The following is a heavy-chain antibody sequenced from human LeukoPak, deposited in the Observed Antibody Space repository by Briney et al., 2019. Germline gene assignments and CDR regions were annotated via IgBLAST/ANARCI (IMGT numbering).Heavy chain of an antibody. V-gene: IGHV3-7*03. CDR2: IKQDGSEK. J-gene: IGHJ4*02. D-gene: IGHD3-10*01. CDR3: AKDKAFGLARCYFDY. Sequence: PGGSLRLSCAASGFTFSSYWMSWVRQAPGKGLEWVANIKQDGSEKYYVDSVKGRFTISRDNAKNSLYLQMNSLRAEDTALYYCAKDKAFGLARCYFDYWGQGTLVTVSS. CDR1: GFTFSSYW.